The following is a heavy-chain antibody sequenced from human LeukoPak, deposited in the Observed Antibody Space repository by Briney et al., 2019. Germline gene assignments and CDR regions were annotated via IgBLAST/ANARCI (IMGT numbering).Heavy chain of an antibody. D-gene: IGHD3-10*01. Sequence: VASVKVSCKATGYTFTGYYMHWVRQAPGQGLEWMGWINPNSGGTNYAQKFQGRVTMTRDTSISTDYMELSRLRSDDTAVYYCARVTVSGSYWLLDYWGQGTLVTVSS. V-gene: IGHV1-2*02. CDR3: ARVTVSGSYWLLDY. CDR2: INPNSGGT. J-gene: IGHJ4*02. CDR1: GYTFTGYY.